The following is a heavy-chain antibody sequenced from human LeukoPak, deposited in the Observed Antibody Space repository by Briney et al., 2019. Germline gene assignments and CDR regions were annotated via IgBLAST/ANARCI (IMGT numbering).Heavy chain of an antibody. CDR2: IYYTGST. Sequence: SETLSLTCTVSGGSISPYFWSWIRQPPGKGLEWIGYIYYTGSTSYNPSLKSRVTISADTSKNQFSLKLRSVTAADTAVYYWARHYPNHRYDSSGYYYGGFDYWGQGTPVTVSS. CDR1: GGSISPYF. CDR3: ARHYPNHRYDSSGYYYGGFDY. V-gene: IGHV4-59*08. D-gene: IGHD3-22*01. J-gene: IGHJ4*02.